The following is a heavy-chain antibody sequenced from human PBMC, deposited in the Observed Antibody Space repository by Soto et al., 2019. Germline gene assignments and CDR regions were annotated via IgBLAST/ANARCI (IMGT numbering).Heavy chain of an antibody. J-gene: IGHJ6*03. Sequence: ASVKVSCKASGYTFTIYDIDWVRQATGQGLEWMGWMNPNSGNTGYAQKFQGRVTMTRNTSISTAYMELSSLRSEDTAVYYCATGPSLHSSGWYGYYMDVWGKGTTVTVSS. V-gene: IGHV1-8*01. CDR1: GYTFTIYD. CDR2: MNPNSGNT. CDR3: ATGPSLHSSGWYGYYMDV. D-gene: IGHD6-19*01.